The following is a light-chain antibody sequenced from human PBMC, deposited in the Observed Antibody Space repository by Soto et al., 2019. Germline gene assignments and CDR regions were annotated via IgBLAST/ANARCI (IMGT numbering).Light chain of an antibody. J-gene: IGKJ1*01. CDR1: QSVSSRY. CDR2: GAS. Sequence: VLTQSPGTLSLSPGERAPLSCRASQSVSSRYLGWYQQEPGQAPRLLIYGASSMASGIPDRFRGSGSGTVFTLTVSRLEPEDFAVYYCQHYGSTPTTFGQGTKVDIK. V-gene: IGKV3-20*01. CDR3: QHYGSTPTT.